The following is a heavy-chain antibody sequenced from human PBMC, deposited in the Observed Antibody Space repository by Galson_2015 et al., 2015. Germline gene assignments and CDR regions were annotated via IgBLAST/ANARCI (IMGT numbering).Heavy chain of an antibody. CDR2: ISYDGSNK. J-gene: IGHJ4*02. Sequence: SLRLSCAASGFTFSSYGMHWVRQAPGKGLEWVAVISYDGSNKYYADSVKGRFTISRDNSKNTLYLQMNSLRAEDTAVYYCAKETPFESLITMVRESHFDYWGLGTLVTVSS. CDR1: GFTFSSYG. CDR3: AKETPFESLITMVRESHFDY. V-gene: IGHV3-30*18. D-gene: IGHD3-10*01.